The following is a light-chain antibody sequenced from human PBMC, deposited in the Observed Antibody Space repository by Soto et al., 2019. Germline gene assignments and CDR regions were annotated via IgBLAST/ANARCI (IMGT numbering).Light chain of an antibody. CDR3: LLSYSGARF. J-gene: IGLJ1*01. Sequence: QAVVTQEPSLTVSPGGTFTLTSGSSTGAVTSGHYPYWFQQKPGQAPRTLIYDTSNKHSWTPARFSGSLLGGKAALTLSGAQPEDEAEYYCLLSYSGARFFGTGTKVTVL. CDR1: TGAVTSGHY. CDR2: DTS. V-gene: IGLV7-46*01.